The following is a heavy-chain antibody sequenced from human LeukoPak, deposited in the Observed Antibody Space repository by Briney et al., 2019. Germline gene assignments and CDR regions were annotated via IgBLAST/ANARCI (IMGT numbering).Heavy chain of an antibody. D-gene: IGHD2/OR15-2a*01. J-gene: IGHJ3*02. CDR2: IYSGGST. CDR3: ARDILSQGPDAFDI. V-gene: IGHV3-53*01. CDR1: GFTVSSNY. Sequence: GGSLRLSCAASGFTVSSNYMSWVRQAPGKGLEWVSVIYSGGSTYYADSVKGRFTISRDNSKNTLYLQMNSLRAEDTAVYYCARDILSQGPDAFDIWGQGTMVTVFS.